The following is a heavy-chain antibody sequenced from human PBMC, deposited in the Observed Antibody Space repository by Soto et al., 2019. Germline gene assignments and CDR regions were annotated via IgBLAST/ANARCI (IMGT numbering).Heavy chain of an antibody. CDR2: ISGSGGST. Sequence: GGSLRLSCAASGFTFSSYAMSWVRQAPGKGLEWVSAISGSGGSTYYADSVKGRFTISRDNSKNTLYLQMNSLRAEDTAVYYCAKKRKEYSSGWSPFDYWGQGTLVTAPQ. CDR1: GFTFSSYA. V-gene: IGHV3-23*01. J-gene: IGHJ4*02. CDR3: AKKRKEYSSGWSPFDY. D-gene: IGHD6-19*01.